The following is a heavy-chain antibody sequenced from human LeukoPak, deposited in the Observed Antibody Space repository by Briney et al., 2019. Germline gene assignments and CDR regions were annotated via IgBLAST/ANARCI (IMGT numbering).Heavy chain of an antibody. CDR3: AKGLYSGYDPPGDY. V-gene: IGHV3-9*03. D-gene: IGHD5-12*01. J-gene: IGHJ4*02. CDR2: ISWNSGSI. Sequence: HPGGSLRLSCAASGFIFDDYATHWVRQAPGKGLEWVSGISWNSGSIGYADSVKGRFTISRDNAKNSLYLQMNSLRAEDMALYYCAKGLYSGYDPPGDYWGQGTLVTVSS. CDR1: GFIFDDYA.